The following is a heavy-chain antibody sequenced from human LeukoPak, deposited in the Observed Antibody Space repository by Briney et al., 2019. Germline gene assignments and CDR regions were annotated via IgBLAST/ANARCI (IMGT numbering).Heavy chain of an antibody. D-gene: IGHD6-13*01. CDR2: ISSSGTTI. V-gene: IGHV3-48*03. CDR1: GFTFNSYE. J-gene: IGHJ4*02. CDR3: AKDNVAAAGRYFDY. Sequence: PGGSLRLSCAASGFTFNSYEMNWVRQAPGKGLEWISYISSSGTTIYYADSVKGRFTISRDNAKNSLFLQMNSLRAEDTAVYYCAKDNVAAAGRYFDYWGQGTLVTVSS.